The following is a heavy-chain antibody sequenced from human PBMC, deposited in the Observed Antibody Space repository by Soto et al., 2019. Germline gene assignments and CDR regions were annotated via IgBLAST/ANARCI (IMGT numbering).Heavy chain of an antibody. J-gene: IGHJ6*02. CDR3: ARVLSWTSYYDFWSGYHNYYYYGADV. Sequence: ASVKVSCKASGGTFSSYAISWVRQAPGQGLEWMGGIIPIFGTANYAQKFQGRVTITADESTSTAYMELSSLRSEDTAVYYCARVLSWTSYYDFWSGYHNYYYYGADVWGQGTTVTVSS. D-gene: IGHD3-3*01. CDR1: GGTFSSYA. CDR2: IIPIFGTA. V-gene: IGHV1-69*13.